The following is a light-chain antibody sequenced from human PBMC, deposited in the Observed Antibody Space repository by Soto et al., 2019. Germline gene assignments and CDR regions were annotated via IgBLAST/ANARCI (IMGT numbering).Light chain of an antibody. V-gene: IGKV3-20*01. CDR3: QQYGSSPPYT. CDR1: RSFSSSY. CDR2: AAS. J-gene: IGKJ2*01. Sequence: EIVLTQSPGTLSLSPGERAILSCRASRSFSSSYLAWYQQKPGQAPRLLIYAASTRATGIPDRFSGSGSATDFTLTISRLEPEDSAVYYCQQYGSSPPYTFGRGTRLEIK.